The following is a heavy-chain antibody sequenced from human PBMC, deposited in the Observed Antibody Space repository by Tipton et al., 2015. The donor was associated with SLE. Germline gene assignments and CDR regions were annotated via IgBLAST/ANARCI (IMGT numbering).Heavy chain of an antibody. CDR1: GGSISSSSSYY. Sequence: TLSLTCAVYGGSISSSSSYYWAWIRQPPGKGVEWIGEISHRGSTNYNPSLKSRVTISVDTSKNQFSLKLRSVTVADTAVYYCARTSSKNPRNWFDPWGQGTLVTVSS. V-gene: IGHV4-34*01. CDR2: ISHRGST. D-gene: IGHD2-2*01. J-gene: IGHJ5*02. CDR3: ARTSSKNPRNWFDP.